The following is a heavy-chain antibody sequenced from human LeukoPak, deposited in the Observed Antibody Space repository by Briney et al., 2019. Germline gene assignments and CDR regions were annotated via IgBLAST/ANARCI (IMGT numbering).Heavy chain of an antibody. J-gene: IGHJ6*02. Sequence: GGSLRLSCAASGFTFSSYAMHWVRQAPGKGLEWVAVISYDGSNKYYAGSVKGRFTISRDNSKNTLYLQMNSLRAEDTAVYYCARDLVVPAAILGWYYYYGMDVWGQGTTVTVYS. V-gene: IGHV3-30*04. D-gene: IGHD2-2*01. CDR3: ARDLVVPAAILGWYYYYGMDV. CDR2: ISYDGSNK. CDR1: GFTFSSYA.